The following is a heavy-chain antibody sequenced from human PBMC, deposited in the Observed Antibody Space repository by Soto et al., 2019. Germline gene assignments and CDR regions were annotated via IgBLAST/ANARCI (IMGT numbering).Heavy chain of an antibody. CDR1: GGSFSGYY. J-gene: IGHJ6*03. CDR2: INHSGST. CDR3: ARGFKSPYYYYYYMDV. Sequence: QVQLQQWGAGLLKPSETLSLTCAVYGGSFSGYYWSWIRQPPGKGLEWMGEINHSGSTNYNPSLKSRVTISVATSKTQFSLKLSSVTAADTAVYYCARGFKSPYYYYYYMDVWGKGTTVTVSS. V-gene: IGHV4-34*01.